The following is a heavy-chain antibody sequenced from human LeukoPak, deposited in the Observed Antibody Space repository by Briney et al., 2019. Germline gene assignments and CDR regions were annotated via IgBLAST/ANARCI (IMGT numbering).Heavy chain of an antibody. J-gene: IGHJ4*02. Sequence: SVKVSCKASGGTFSSYAISWVRQAPGQGLEWMGGIIPIFGTANYAQKFQGRVTITTDESTSTAYMELSSLRSEDTAVYYCARGPYSSWYHMYYFDYWGQGTLVTVSS. V-gene: IGHV1-69*05. D-gene: IGHD6-13*01. CDR1: GGTFSSYA. CDR2: IIPIFGTA. CDR3: ARGPYSSWYHMYYFDY.